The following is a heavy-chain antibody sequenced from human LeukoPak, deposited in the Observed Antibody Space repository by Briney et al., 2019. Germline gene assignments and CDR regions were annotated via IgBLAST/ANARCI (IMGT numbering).Heavy chain of an antibody. J-gene: IGHJ4*02. Sequence: GGSLRLSCAASGFIYGAYWMTWVRQAPGKGLEWVGNIKQDGSEQYYMDSVKGRFTISRDNAKKSLFLQMNSLTAEDTGLYYCVRSLERFGTRDYWGQGTLVTVSS. D-gene: IGHD3-3*01. CDR2: IKQDGSEQ. CDR3: VRSLERFGTRDY. V-gene: IGHV3-7*01. CDR1: GFIYGAYW.